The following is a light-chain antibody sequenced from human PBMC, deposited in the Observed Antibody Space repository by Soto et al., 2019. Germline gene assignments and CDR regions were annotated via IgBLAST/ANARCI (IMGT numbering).Light chain of an antibody. J-gene: IGKJ1*01. CDR1: QSVSSNQ. CDR3: QEYGSSPRS. V-gene: IGKV3-20*01. CDR2: GAS. Sequence: EIVLTQSPGTLSLSPGEVATLSCKASQSVSSNQLAWYQQKPGQAPRLVIYGASSRATGIPDRFSGTGSWKAFTLTIIRLEPEDCAVYECQEYGSSPRSFGQGTKVEIK.